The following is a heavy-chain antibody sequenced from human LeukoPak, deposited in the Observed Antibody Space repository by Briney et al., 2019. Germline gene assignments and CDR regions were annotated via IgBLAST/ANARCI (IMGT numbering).Heavy chain of an antibody. CDR2: INPNSGGT. CDR3: ARLFGSWTYLFDY. Sequence: ASVKVSCKASGYTFTGYYMHWVRQAPGQGLEWMGWINPNSGGTNYAQKFQGRVTMTRDTSISTAYMELSRLRSDDTAVYYCARLFGSWTYLFDYWGQGTLVTVSS. CDR1: GYTFTGYY. V-gene: IGHV1-2*02. D-gene: IGHD3-10*01. J-gene: IGHJ4*02.